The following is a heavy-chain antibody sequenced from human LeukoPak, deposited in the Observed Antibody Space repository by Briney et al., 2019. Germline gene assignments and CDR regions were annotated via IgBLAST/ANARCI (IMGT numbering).Heavy chain of an antibody. V-gene: IGHV3-20*04. CDR1: GFTFSSFW. CDR3: ARVNPGYYYMDV. Sequence: GGSLRLSCVASGFTFSSFWMTWVRQSPGKGLQWVSGINWNGGSTGYADSVKGRFTISRDNAKNSLYLQMNSLRAEDTALYYCARVNPGYYYMDVWGKGTTVTVSS. J-gene: IGHJ6*03. D-gene: IGHD1-14*01. CDR2: INWNGGST.